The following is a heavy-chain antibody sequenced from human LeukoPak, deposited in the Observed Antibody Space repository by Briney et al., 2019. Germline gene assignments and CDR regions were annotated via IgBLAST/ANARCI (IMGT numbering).Heavy chain of an antibody. CDR3: ARERKSGWLERTYNFDY. Sequence: GGSLRLSCAASGFTFSSYSMNWVRQAPGKGLEWVANIKHDGGEKYYVDSVKGRFTISRDNAKNSLSLQMNSLRAEDTAMYYCARERKSGWLERTYNFDYGGQGTLVTVSS. V-gene: IGHV3-7*01. CDR1: GFTFSSYS. CDR2: IKHDGGEK. D-gene: IGHD1-1*01. J-gene: IGHJ4*02.